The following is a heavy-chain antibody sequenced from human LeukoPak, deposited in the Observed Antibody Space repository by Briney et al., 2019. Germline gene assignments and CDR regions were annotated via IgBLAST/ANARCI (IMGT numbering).Heavy chain of an antibody. D-gene: IGHD3-22*01. J-gene: IGHJ4*02. CDR2: INHSGST. CDR1: SGSFTSYY. Sequence: SETLSLTCSVYSGSFTSYYWSWIRQPPGKGLEWIGEINHSGSTNYNPSLKSRVTISVDTSKNQFSPKLSSVTAADTAVYYCARDTSDYDSSGYADYWGQGTLVTVSS. CDR3: ARDTSDYDSSGYADY. V-gene: IGHV4-34*01.